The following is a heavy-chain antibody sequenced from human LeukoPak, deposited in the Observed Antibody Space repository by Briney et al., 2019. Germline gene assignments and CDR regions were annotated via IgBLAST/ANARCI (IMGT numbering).Heavy chain of an antibody. CDR3: ARVRYYGSGSYFVLRYFDY. CDR1: GGSVSSGDYY. J-gene: IGHJ4*02. V-gene: IGHV4-31*03. Sequence: SQTLSLTCTVSGGSVSSGDYYWSWIRQLPGKGLEWIGYIYYSGSTYYNPSLKSRLSISVDTSKNQFSLRLSSVTAADTAVYYCARVRYYGSGSYFVLRYFDYWGQGTLVTVSS. CDR2: IYYSGST. D-gene: IGHD3-10*01.